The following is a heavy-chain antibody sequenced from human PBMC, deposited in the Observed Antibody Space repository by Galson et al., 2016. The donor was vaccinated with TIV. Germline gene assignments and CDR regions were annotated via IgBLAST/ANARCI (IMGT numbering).Heavy chain of an antibody. D-gene: IGHD1-26*01. V-gene: IGHV3-23*01. J-gene: IGHJ4*02. CDR3: AKNMVAATTGFDY. CDR1: GFTFSNYA. Sequence: SLRLSCAASGFTFSNYAMTWVRQAPGKGLEWVPCMSGSGGKTYYADSVEGRFTISRDKSKNTVYLQMNSLRAEDTAVYYCAKNMVAATTGFDYWGQGTLVTVS. CDR2: MSGSGGKT.